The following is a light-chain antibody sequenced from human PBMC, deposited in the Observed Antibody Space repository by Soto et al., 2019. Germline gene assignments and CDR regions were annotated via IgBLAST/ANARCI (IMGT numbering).Light chain of an antibody. CDR1: QSISSY. Sequence: DIQMTQSPSSLSVSVGDRVTITCRASQSISSYLNWYQQKPGKAPKLLIYASSNLQSGVPSRFSGSGSGTDFNLTINSLQPEDFATYYSQHSYSTPYTFGQRTKLEIK. J-gene: IGKJ2*01. CDR3: QHSYSTPYT. V-gene: IGKV1-39*01. CDR2: ASS.